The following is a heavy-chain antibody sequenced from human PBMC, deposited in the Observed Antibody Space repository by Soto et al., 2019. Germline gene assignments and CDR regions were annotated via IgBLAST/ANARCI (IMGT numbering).Heavy chain of an antibody. CDR2: ISASGGST. J-gene: IGHJ6*02. CDR3: AHYGSGSYYYYGMDV. D-gene: IGHD3-10*01. V-gene: IGHV3-23*01. CDR1: GFTFSSYA. Sequence: GGSLRLSCAASGFTFSSYAMSWVRQAPGEGLEWVSGISASGGSTDYADSVKGRFTVSRDNSKNTLYLQMNSLRAEDTAVYYCAHYGSGSYYYYGMDVWGQGTTVTVSS.